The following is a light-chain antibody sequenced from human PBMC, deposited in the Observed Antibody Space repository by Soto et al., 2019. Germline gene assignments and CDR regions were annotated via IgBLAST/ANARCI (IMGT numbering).Light chain of an antibody. CDR2: AAS. V-gene: IGKV1-39*01. Sequence: DIQMTQSPSSLSASVGDRVTITCRASQSIGTYLNWYLQKPGKAPQLLIHAASSLQTGVPSRFSGSGSGTEFTLTISSLQPQDFASFYCQQSFSTPPSFGQGTKLGIK. CDR1: QSIGTY. J-gene: IGKJ2*03. CDR3: QQSFSTPPS.